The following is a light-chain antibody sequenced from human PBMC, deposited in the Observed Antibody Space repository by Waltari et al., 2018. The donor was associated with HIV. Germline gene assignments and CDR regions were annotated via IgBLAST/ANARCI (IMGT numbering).Light chain of an antibody. Sequence: QSALTQPASVSGSPGQTVTISCTATSRYVGTYNYVSWYQQFPGKAPKLLIFEVSHRPSGVSYRFSGSKSGNTASLTISGLQAEDGADYYCSSYTNNNRVVFGGGTKLTV. J-gene: IGLJ3*02. CDR2: EVS. CDR1: SRYVGTYNY. V-gene: IGLV2-14*01. CDR3: SSYTNNNRVV.